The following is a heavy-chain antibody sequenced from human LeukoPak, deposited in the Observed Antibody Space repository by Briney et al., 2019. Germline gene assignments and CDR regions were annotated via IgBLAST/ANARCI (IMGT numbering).Heavy chain of an antibody. Sequence: PSETLSLTCTVSGGSISSGDYYWSWIRQHPGKGLEWIGYIYLIGSTYYNPSPKSRVIISLDPSKNHFSLKLSSVTPADTAVYYCARETGGGDSYGVWGQGTLVTVSS. V-gene: IGHV4-31*03. CDR2: IYLIGST. J-gene: IGHJ4*02. CDR3: ARETGGGDSYGV. D-gene: IGHD5-18*01. CDR1: GGSISSGDYY.